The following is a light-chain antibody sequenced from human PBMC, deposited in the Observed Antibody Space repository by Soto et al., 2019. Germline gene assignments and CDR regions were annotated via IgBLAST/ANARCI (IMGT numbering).Light chain of an antibody. V-gene: IGLV2-14*01. Sequence: QSALTQSASVSGSPGQSITISCTGTSSDVGGYNYVSWYQQLPGKAPKLMIYDVSNRPSGVSNCFSGSKSGNTASLMISGLQAEDEADYYCSSYTSSSTVVFGGGTKLTVL. J-gene: IGLJ3*02. CDR3: SSYTSSSTVV. CDR1: SSDVGGYNY. CDR2: DVS.